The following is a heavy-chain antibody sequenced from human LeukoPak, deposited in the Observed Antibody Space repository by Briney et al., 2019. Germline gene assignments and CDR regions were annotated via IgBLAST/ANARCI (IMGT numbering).Heavy chain of an antibody. CDR2: ISSNGATI. Sequence: GGSLRLSCAASGFTFSSYEMNWVRQAPGWGLEWVSYISSNGATIHYADSVKGRFTISRDNTKNSLYLQLNSLRAEDTAVYYCVRDTDPWGQGTLVTVSS. CDR1: GFTFSSYE. J-gene: IGHJ5*02. CDR3: VRDTDP. V-gene: IGHV3-48*03.